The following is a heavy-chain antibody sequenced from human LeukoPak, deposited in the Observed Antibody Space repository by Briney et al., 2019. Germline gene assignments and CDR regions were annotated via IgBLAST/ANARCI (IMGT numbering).Heavy chain of an antibody. V-gene: IGHV3-23*01. Sequence: GGSLRLSCAASGFTFSIYVMTWVRQAPGKGLEWVSGISGSSTSTWYADSVKGRFTISRDNSKNTLYLQMNSLRAEDTAVYHCAKDRDSSSGSSYLDFWGQGTLVTVSS. CDR3: AKDRDSSSGSSYLDF. CDR1: GFTFSIYV. CDR2: ISGSSTST. D-gene: IGHD6-13*01. J-gene: IGHJ4*02.